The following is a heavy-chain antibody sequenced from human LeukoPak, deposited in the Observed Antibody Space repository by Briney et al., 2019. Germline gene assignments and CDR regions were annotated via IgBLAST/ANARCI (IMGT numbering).Heavy chain of an antibody. D-gene: IGHD3-10*01. Sequence: PGGSLRLSCAASGFTFSSYEMNWVRQAPGKGLEWVSYISSSGDTIYYADSVKGRFTISRENAKNSLYLQMNSLRAEDTAVYYCARIRMSMLRGDFDYWGQGTLVTVS. CDR3: ARIRMSMLRGDFDY. V-gene: IGHV3-48*03. J-gene: IGHJ4*02. CDR1: GFTFSSYE. CDR2: ISSSGDTI.